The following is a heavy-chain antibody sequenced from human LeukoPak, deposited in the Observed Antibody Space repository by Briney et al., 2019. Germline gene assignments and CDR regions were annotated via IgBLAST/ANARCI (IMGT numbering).Heavy chain of an antibody. Sequence: GGSLRLSCAASGFTFSSYEMNWVRQAPGKGLGWISYISSSGSPIYYADSVKGRFTISRDNAKNSLYLQMNSLRAEDTAVYSCARGADGVSSNSRGWFDPWGQGTLVTVSS. CDR2: ISSSGSPI. CDR3: ARGADGVSSNSRGWFDP. V-gene: IGHV3-48*03. J-gene: IGHJ5*02. D-gene: IGHD2-15*01. CDR1: GFTFSSYE.